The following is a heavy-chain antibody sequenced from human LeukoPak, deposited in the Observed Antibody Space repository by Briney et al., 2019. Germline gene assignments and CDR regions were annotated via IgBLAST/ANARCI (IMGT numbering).Heavy chain of an antibody. D-gene: IGHD2-2*01. CDR2: IYHSGST. Sequence: SQTLSLTCAVSGVSISSGGYSWSWIRQPPGTGLEWIGYIYHSGSTYYNPSLKSRVTISVDRSKNQFSLKLSSVTAADTAVYYCAREKGGPAAMYNWFDPWGQGTLVTVPS. CDR1: GVSISSGGYS. CDR3: AREKGGPAAMYNWFDP. V-gene: IGHV4-30-2*01. J-gene: IGHJ5*02.